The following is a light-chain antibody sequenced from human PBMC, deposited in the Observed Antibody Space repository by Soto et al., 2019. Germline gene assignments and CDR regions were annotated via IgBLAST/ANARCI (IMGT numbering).Light chain of an antibody. Sequence: QSALIQPASVSGSPGQSITISCTGTSSDVGGYNYVSWYQQHPGKAPKLMIYEVSNRPSGVSNRFSGSKSGNTASLTISGLQAEDEADYYCSSYTSSSTRVFGGGTKLTVL. J-gene: IGLJ3*02. V-gene: IGLV2-14*01. CDR3: SSYTSSSTRV. CDR2: EVS. CDR1: SSDVGGYNY.